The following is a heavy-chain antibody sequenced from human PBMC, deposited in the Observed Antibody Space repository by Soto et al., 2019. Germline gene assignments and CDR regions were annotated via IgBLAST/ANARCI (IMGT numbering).Heavy chain of an antibody. CDR3: ARGPYDFWSGYYLYYYYYMDV. V-gene: IGHV1-8*01. J-gene: IGHJ6*03. CDR2: MNPNSGNT. CDR1: GYTFTSYD. Sequence: ASVKVSCKASGYTFTSYDINWLRQATGQGLEWMGWMNPNSGNTGYAQKFQGRVTMTRNTSISTAYMEPSSLRSEDTAVYYCARGPYDFWSGYYLYYYYYMDVWGKGTTVTVSS. D-gene: IGHD3-3*01.